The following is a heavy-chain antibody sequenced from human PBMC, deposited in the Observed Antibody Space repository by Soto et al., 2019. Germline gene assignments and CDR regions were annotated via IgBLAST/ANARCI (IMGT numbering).Heavy chain of an antibody. Sequence: QVQLVQSGAEVKKPGASVKVSCKASGYTFTSYDINWVRQATGQGLEWMGWMNPNSGNTGYAQKFQGRVTMTRNTSISTAYMELSSLRSEDTAVYYSAIPKTDFWSGDAFDIWGQGTMVTVSS. V-gene: IGHV1-8*01. D-gene: IGHD3-3*01. J-gene: IGHJ3*02. CDR1: GYTFTSYD. CDR2: MNPNSGNT. CDR3: AIPKTDFWSGDAFDI.